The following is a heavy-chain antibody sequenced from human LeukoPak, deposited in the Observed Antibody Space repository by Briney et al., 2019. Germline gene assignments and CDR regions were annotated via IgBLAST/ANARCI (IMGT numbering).Heavy chain of an antibody. J-gene: IGHJ4*02. D-gene: IGHD3-16*01. CDR1: GFTFNTHT. CDR2: ISDDGNAK. V-gene: IGHV3-30-3*01. CDR3: ARGGETASTKWSMIDY. Sequence: PGRSLRLSCSASGFTFNTHTMHWVRQAPGKGLERVAVISDDGNAKFYADSVKGRFTISRDNSRNALYLQLSSLRAEDTAVFFCARGGETASTKWSMIDYWGQGTLVTV.